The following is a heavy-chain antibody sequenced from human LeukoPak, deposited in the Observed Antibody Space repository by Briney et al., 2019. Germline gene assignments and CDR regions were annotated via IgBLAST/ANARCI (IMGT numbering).Heavy chain of an antibody. CDR3: ARPSVQYSGYDAGNWFDP. CDR2: VYYSGST. D-gene: IGHD5-12*01. Sequence: SETLSLTCTVSGGSISSYYWSWIRQPPGKGLEYIGYVYYSGSTNHNPSLKSRVTMSVDTSKNQFSLRLSSVTAADTAVYYCARPSVQYSGYDAGNWFDPWGQGTLVTVSS. J-gene: IGHJ5*02. CDR1: GGSISSYY. V-gene: IGHV4-59*08.